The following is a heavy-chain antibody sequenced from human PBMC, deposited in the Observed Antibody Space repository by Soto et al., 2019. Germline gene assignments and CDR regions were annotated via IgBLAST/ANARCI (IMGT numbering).Heavy chain of an antibody. CDR3: ARLMDCSSTSCPRRNYYYGMDV. CDR1: GYTFTGYH. D-gene: IGHD2-2*01. V-gene: IGHV1-2*04. J-gene: IGHJ6*02. Sequence: ASVKVSCKASGYTFTGYHMHWGRHAPGQGLEWMGWINPNSGGTNYAQKFQGWVTMTRDTSISTAYMELSRLRSDDTAVYYCARLMDCSSTSCPRRNYYYGMDVWGRGTTVTVSS. CDR2: INPNSGGT.